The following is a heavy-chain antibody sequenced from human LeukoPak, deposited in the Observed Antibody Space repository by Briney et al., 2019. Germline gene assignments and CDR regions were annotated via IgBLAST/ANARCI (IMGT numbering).Heavy chain of an antibody. D-gene: IGHD5-18*01. CDR1: GFTFSDYY. CDR3: AKSGIIQGYYFYYMDV. J-gene: IGHJ6*03. V-gene: IGHV3-11*01. Sequence: GGSLRLSCAASGFTFSDYYMSWIRQAPGKGLEWVSYISSSGSTIYYADSVKGRFTISRDNAKNSLYLQMNSLRAEDTALYYCAKSGIIQGYYFYYMDVWGKGTTVTISS. CDR2: ISSSGSTI.